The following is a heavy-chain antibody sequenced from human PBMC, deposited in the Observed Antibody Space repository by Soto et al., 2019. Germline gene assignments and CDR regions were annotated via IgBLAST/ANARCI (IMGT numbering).Heavy chain of an antibody. Sequence: QVQLVQSGAEVKKPGASVKVSCKASGYTFTSYYMHWVRQAPGQGLEWMGIINPSGGSTSYAQKFQGRVTMARDTSTSTVYMELSSLRSEDTAVYYCARLSAAGRQDYWGQGTLVTVSS. J-gene: IGHJ4*02. D-gene: IGHD6-13*01. CDR3: ARLSAAGRQDY. V-gene: IGHV1-46*01. CDR1: GYTFTSYY. CDR2: INPSGGST.